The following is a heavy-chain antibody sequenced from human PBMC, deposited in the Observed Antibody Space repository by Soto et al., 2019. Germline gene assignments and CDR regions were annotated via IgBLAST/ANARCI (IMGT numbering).Heavy chain of an antibody. Sequence: HPGGSLRLSCAASGFTFSGYAMHWVRQSPGKGLEWVAVISYDGSNKYYEDSVKGRFTISRDNSKNTLYLQMNSLRVEDTAVYYCAKDLRELILQQGVPIDYWGQGTLVTVSS. J-gene: IGHJ4*02. V-gene: IGHV3-30*18. CDR1: GFTFSGYA. CDR3: AKDLRELILQQGVPIDY. D-gene: IGHD1-7*01. CDR2: ISYDGSNK.